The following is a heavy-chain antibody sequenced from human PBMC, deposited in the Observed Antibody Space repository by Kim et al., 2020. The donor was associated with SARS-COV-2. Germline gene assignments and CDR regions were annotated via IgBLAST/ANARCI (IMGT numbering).Heavy chain of an antibody. J-gene: IGHJ4*02. CDR1: GFTFSSYG. Sequence: GGSLRLSCAASGFTFSSYGMHWVRQAPGKGLEWVAVISYDGSNKYYADSVKGRFTISRDNSKNTLYLQMNSLRAEDTAVYYCAKDLYYDSSGLSYWGQGTLVTVSS. CDR3: AKDLYYDSSGLSY. CDR2: ISYDGSNK. V-gene: IGHV3-30*18. D-gene: IGHD3-22*01.